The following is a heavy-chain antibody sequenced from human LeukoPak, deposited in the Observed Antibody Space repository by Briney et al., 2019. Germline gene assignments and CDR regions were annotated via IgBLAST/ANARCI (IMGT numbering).Heavy chain of an antibody. J-gene: IGHJ4*02. CDR1: GFTFSDYY. CDR3: ARELKRGYSGYDLGY. CDR2: ISSSGSTI. V-gene: IGHV3-11*01. Sequence: GGSLRLSCAASGFTFSDYYMSWIRQAPGKGLEWVSYISSSGSTIYYADSVKGRFTISRDNAKNSLYLQMNSLRAEDTAVYYCARELKRGYSGYDLGYWGQGTLVTVSS. D-gene: IGHD5-12*01.